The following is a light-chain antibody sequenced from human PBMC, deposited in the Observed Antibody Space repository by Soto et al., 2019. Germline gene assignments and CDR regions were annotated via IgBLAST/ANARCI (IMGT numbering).Light chain of an antibody. V-gene: IGKV1-8*01. CDR2: AAS. CDR1: QSVGTY. Sequence: AILMTQSPSSYSASTGDRVTITCRASQSVGTYLAWYQQKLGKAPKLLLYAASILQGGVTSRFSGRGSVTDFTLTIDSLKPEDFATYYCQQYGSDPPTFGQGTRVEVK. CDR3: QQYGSDPPT. J-gene: IGKJ1*01.